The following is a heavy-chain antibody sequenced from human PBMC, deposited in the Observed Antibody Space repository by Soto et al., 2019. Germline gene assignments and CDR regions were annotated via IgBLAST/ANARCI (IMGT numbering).Heavy chain of an antibody. J-gene: IGHJ4*02. CDR1: GFTFSSYG. D-gene: IGHD3-22*01. V-gene: IGHV3-33*01. Sequence: QVQLVESGGGVVQPGRSLRLSCAASGFTFSSYGMHWVRQAPGKGLEWVALIWYDGINKYHADSVKGRFTISRDNSKNTPYLQMNSLRAEDTAVYYCARDYYDSSGYKTVDYWGQGTLVTVSS. CDR3: ARDYYDSSGYKTVDY. CDR2: IWYDGINK.